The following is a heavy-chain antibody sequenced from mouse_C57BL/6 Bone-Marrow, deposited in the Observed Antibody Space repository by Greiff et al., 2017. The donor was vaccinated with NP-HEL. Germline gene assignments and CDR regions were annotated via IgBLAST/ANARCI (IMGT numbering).Heavy chain of an antibody. CDR2: INPNSGTT. CDR1: GYSFTDYN. Sequence: VQLQQSGPALVKPGASVKISCKASGYSFTDYNMNWVQQSNGKSLAWIGVINPNSGTTSYNQQFKGTATLTVDHSSSTASLQLNSLTSEDSAVYYSARRGQRMPEYYYAMDYWGEGTSVTVAS. J-gene: IGHJ4*01. CDR3: ARRGQRMPEYYYAMDY. V-gene: IGHV1-39*01. D-gene: IGHD3-3*01.